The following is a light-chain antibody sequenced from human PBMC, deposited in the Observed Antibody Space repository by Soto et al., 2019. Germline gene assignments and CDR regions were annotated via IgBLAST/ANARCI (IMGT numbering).Light chain of an antibody. V-gene: IGLV2-14*03. J-gene: IGLJ3*02. CDR3: SSYTTSSTLV. CDR2: DVT. Sequence: QSALTQPASVSGSPGQSITISCTGTSSDVGAYNYVSWYQQLPDKAPTLMIYDVTYRPSGVSNRFSGSKSGNTASLTISGLQAEDEADYFCSSYTTSSTLVFGGGTKVTVL. CDR1: SSDVGAYNY.